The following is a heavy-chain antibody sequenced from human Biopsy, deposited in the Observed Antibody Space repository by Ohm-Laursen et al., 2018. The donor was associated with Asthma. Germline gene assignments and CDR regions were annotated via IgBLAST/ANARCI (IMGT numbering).Heavy chain of an antibody. D-gene: IGHD2-2*01. V-gene: IGHV3-30-3*01. Sequence: SLRLSCAASGFTFSSYAMHWVRQAPGKGLEWVAVISYDGSNKYYADSVKGRFTISRDNSKNTLYLQMNSLRAEDTAVYYCAGEGHEYCSSTSCASFDYWGQGTLVTVSS. CDR3: AGEGHEYCSSTSCASFDY. J-gene: IGHJ4*02. CDR1: GFTFSSYA. CDR2: ISYDGSNK.